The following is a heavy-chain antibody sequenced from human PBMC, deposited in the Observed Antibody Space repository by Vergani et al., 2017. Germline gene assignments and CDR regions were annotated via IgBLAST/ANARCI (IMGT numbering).Heavy chain of an antibody. D-gene: IGHD3-22*01. CDR1: GGSISSYY. CDR3: ARDFVLSYYYDSSGYYPQVFDY. Sequence: QVQLQESGPGLVKPSETLSLTCTVSGGSISSYYWSWIRQPPGXGLEWIGYIYYSGSTNYNPSLKSRVTISVDTSKNQFSLKLSSVTAADTAVYYCARDFVLSYYYDSSGYYPQVFDYWGQGTLVTVSS. V-gene: IGHV4-59*01. CDR2: IYYSGST. J-gene: IGHJ4*02.